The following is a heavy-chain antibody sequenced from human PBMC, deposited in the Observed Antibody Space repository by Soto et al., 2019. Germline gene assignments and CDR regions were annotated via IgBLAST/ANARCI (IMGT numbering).Heavy chain of an antibody. CDR2: INPSGGST. Sequence: QVQLVQSGAEVKKPGASVKVSCKASGYTFTSYYMHWVRQAPGQGLEWMGIINPSGGSTSYAQKFQRRVTMTRNTSTSTVYMELSSLGSEDTAVYYCARDRWGSSSLHGAFDIWGQGTMVTVSS. V-gene: IGHV1-46*01. CDR3: ARDRWGSSSLHGAFDI. J-gene: IGHJ3*02. D-gene: IGHD6-6*01. CDR1: GYTFTSYY.